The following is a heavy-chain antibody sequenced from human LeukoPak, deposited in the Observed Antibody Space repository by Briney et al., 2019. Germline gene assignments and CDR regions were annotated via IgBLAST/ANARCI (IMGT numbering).Heavy chain of an antibody. CDR3: ARGSGYNGSGRREPDY. J-gene: IGHJ4*02. V-gene: IGHV4-34*01. Sequence: SETLSLTCAVYGGSFSGYYWSWIRQPPGKGLEWIGEINHSGSTNYNPSLKSRVTISVDTSKNQFSLKLSSVTAADTAVYYCARGSGYNGSGRREPDYWGQGTLVTVSS. D-gene: IGHD3-10*01. CDR2: INHSGST. CDR1: GGSFSGYY.